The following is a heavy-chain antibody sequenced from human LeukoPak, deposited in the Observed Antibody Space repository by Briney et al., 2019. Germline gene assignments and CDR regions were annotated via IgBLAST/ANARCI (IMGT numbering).Heavy chain of an antibody. CDR3: ASPNYYDSSGYRD. D-gene: IGHD3-22*01. CDR1: GFTFSIYS. CDR2: ITSSSSYI. J-gene: IGHJ4*02. V-gene: IGHV3-21*01. Sequence: GGSLRLSCAASGFTFSIYSMNWVRQAPGKGLEWVSSITSSSSYIYYADSVKGRFTISRDNAKNSLYLQMNSLRAEDTAVYYCASPNYYDSSGYRDWGQGTLVTVSS.